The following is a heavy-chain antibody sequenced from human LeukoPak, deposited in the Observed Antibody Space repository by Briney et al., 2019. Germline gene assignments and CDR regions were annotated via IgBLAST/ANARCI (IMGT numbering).Heavy chain of an antibody. CDR1: TDYSIRSGDY. CDR2: IYTSGST. Sequence: PSETLSLTCVVSTDYSIRSGDYWGWIRQPAGKGLEWIGRIYTSGSTNYNPSLKSRVTISVDKSKNQFSLKLSSVTAADTAVYYCARDYSNSNYYYYYMDVWGKGTTVTVSS. V-gene: IGHV4-61*02. J-gene: IGHJ6*03. CDR3: ARDYSNSNYYYYYMDV. D-gene: IGHD4-11*01.